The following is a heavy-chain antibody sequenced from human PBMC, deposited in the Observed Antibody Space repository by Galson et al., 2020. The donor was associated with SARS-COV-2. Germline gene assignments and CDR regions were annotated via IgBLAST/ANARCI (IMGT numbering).Heavy chain of an antibody. J-gene: IGHJ5*02. V-gene: IGHV4-39*01. CDR1: GGSISSSSYY. CDR2: IYYRGNT. Sequence: SQTLSLTCTVSGGSISSSSYYWGWIRQPPGKGLEWIGSIYYRGNTYYNPSLKSRVTISVDTSKNQFSLKLSSVTAADTAVYHCARHDKRIIGWFDPWGQGTLVIVSS. CDR3: ARHDKRIIGWFDP. D-gene: IGHD2-15*01.